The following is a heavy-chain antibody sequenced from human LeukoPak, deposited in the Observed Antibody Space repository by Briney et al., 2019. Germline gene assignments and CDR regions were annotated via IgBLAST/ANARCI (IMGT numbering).Heavy chain of an antibody. CDR3: ARGRRFGDLFPRTNWFDS. Sequence: GESLKISCKGSGYSFTIYWIGWVRQMPGKGLEWMGIINPGDSDTRYSPSFQGQVTISADRSINTAYLQWNSLKASDTAIYYCARGRRFGDLFPRTNWFDSWGQGTLVTVSS. D-gene: IGHD3-10*01. V-gene: IGHV5-51*01. CDR1: GYSFTIYW. J-gene: IGHJ5*01. CDR2: INPGDSDT.